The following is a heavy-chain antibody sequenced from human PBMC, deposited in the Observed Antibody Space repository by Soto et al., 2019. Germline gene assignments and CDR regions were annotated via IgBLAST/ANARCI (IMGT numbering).Heavy chain of an antibody. V-gene: IGHV3-7*01. CDR2: IKQDGSEK. CDR1: GFTFSSYW. J-gene: IGHJ4*02. D-gene: IGHD3-3*01. Sequence: EVQLVESGGGLVQPGGSLRLSCAASGFTFSSYWMSWVRQAPGKGLEWVANIKQDGSEKYYVDSVKGRFTISRDNAQNSLYLQMNSLRAEDTAVYYCARDMYYDFWSGYYYFLPQQPYFDYWGQGPLVTVSS. CDR3: ARDMYYDFWSGYYYFLPQQPYFDY.